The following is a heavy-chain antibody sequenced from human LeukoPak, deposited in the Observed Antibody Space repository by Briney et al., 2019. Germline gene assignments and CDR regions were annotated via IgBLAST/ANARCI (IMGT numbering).Heavy chain of an antibody. Sequence: GGSLRLSCAAYGFTFSSYWTHWVRHAPGKGLVWVSRINSDGTGTSYADSVKGRFTISRDNAKNTLYLQMNSLRAEDKAVYYCAREAYDSGSYYFDYWGQGTLVTVSS. CDR2: INSDGTGT. CDR1: GFTFSSYW. V-gene: IGHV3-74*01. D-gene: IGHD3-10*01. J-gene: IGHJ4*02. CDR3: AREAYDSGSYYFDY.